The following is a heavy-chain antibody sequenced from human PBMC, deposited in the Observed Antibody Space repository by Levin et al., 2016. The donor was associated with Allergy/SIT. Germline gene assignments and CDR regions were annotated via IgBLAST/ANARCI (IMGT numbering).Heavy chain of an antibody. CDR2: INGGNGNT. CDR1: GYTFSNFP. V-gene: IGHV1-3*01. CDR3: ASLEHVGTS. J-gene: IGHJ4*02. Sequence: ASVKVSCKASGYTFSNFPIHWVRQAPGQRLEWMGWINGGNGNTGSSQKFQGRVTMTEDTSTNTAYMELRRLTSEDTAVYYCASLEHVGTSWGQGTLVTVSS. D-gene: IGHD1/OR15-1a*01.